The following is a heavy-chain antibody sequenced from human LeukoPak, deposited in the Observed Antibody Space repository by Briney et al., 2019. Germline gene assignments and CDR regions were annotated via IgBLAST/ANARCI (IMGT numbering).Heavy chain of an antibody. CDR2: INHRGST. J-gene: IGHJ4*02. V-gene: IGHV4-34*01. CDR1: GGSFSGYH. CDR3: ARSASGSPFDY. Sequence: SETLSLTCAVYGGSFSGYHWSWIRQPPGKGLEWIGEINHRGSTNYNPSLKSRVTISVDTSKNQFSLKLSSVTAADTAVYYCARSASGSPFDYWGQGTLVTVSS. D-gene: IGHD3-10*01.